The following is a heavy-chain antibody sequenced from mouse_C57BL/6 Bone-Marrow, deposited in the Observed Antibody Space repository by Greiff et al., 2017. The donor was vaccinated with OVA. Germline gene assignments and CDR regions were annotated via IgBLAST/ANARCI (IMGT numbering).Heavy chain of an antibody. Sequence: QVQLQQSGAELAKPGASVKLSCKASGYTFTSYWMHWVKQRPGQGLEWIGYINPSSGYTKYNQKFKDKATLTADKSSITAYMQLSSLTYEDSAVYYCARWGAQAWFAYWGQGTLVTVSA. D-gene: IGHD3-2*02. CDR3: ARWGAQAWFAY. J-gene: IGHJ3*01. V-gene: IGHV1-7*01. CDR1: GYTFTSYW. CDR2: INPSSGYT.